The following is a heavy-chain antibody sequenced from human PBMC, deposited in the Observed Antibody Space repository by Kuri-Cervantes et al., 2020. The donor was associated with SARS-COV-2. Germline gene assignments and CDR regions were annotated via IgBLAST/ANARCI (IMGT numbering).Heavy chain of an antibody. CDR2: ILYNGNT. V-gene: IGHV4-39*07. CDR3: ARASSSRWFDP. D-gene: IGHD6-6*01. Sequence: SETLSLTCTVSRGSIDRSPYYWGWIRQPPGKGLEWIGSILYNGNTHYKASLNSRVTISVDTSKNQFSLRLTSVTAADTAVYYCARASSSRWFDPWGQGTLVTVSS. J-gene: IGHJ5*02. CDR1: RGSIDRSPYY.